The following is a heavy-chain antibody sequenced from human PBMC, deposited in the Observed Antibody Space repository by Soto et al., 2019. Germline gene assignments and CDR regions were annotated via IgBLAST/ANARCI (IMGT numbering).Heavy chain of an antibody. CDR3: AHNFRGWRSYTRDRVDS. CDR2: VFWDDDK. V-gene: IGHV2-5*02. D-gene: IGHD3-16*01. Sequence: QITLKESGPTLVKPTQPLTLTCSCSGFSLTEIGGGVGWIRQPPGKALEFLALVFWDDDKRYQPSLRTRLTITQGTSNNQVLLAIANRDPVDPATYNCAHNFRGWRSYTRDRVDSWGQGTLVLVSS. CDR1: GFSLTEIGGG. J-gene: IGHJ5*01.